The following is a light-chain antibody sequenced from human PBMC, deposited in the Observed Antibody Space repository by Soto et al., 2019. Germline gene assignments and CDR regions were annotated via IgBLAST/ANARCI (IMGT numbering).Light chain of an antibody. J-gene: IGKJ1*01. Sequence: EIVLTQSPGTLSLSPGEGATLSCRASQSVSSSYLAWYQQKPGQAPRLLIYGASSRATGIPDRFSGSGSGTDFTLTISRLEAEDFAVYYCQQYGSSLWTFGQGTTVEIK. CDR3: QQYGSSLWT. V-gene: IGKV3-20*01. CDR2: GAS. CDR1: QSVSSSY.